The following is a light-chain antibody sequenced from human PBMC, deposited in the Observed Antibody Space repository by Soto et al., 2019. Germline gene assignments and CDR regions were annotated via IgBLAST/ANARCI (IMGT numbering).Light chain of an antibody. V-gene: IGKV1-33*01. CDR2: DAS. Sequence: DIQMTQSPYSLSASVGDRGTITCQASQDISNYLNWYQQKPGKAPKLLIYDASNLETGVPSRFSGSGSGTDFTFTISSLQPEDIATYYCQQYDNLPVTFGQGTKVEIK. CDR1: QDISNY. J-gene: IGKJ1*01. CDR3: QQYDNLPVT.